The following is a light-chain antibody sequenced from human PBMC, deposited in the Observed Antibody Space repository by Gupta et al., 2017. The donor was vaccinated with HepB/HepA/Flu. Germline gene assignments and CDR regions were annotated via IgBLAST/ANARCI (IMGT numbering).Light chain of an antibody. CDR3: QQAESFPFT. CDR2: TAS. V-gene: IGKV1-12*01. J-gene: IGKJ4*01. CDR1: QDISRW. Sequence: DIEMTQSPSSVSVSVGDRVTITCRASQDISRWLVWYQQKPGKAPKLLIYTASSLQSGVPSRFSGSGSGTDFTLTISSLQPEDFATYYCQQAESFPFTFGGGTKVEIK.